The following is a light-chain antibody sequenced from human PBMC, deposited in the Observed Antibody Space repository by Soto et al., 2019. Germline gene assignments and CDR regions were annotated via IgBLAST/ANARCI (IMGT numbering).Light chain of an antibody. J-gene: IGKJ4*01. CDR3: QQRSNWRGT. V-gene: IGKV3-11*01. CDR1: QSVSSY. Sequence: EIVLTQSPATLSLSPGERATLSCRASQSVSSYLAWYQQKPGQAPRLLIYDASNRATGIPARFRGSGSGTDFTLTISSLEPEDFAVYYCQQRSNWRGTFGGGTKVEIK. CDR2: DAS.